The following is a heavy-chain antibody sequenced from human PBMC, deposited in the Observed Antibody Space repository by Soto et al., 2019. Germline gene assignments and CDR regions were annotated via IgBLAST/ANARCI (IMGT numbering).Heavy chain of an antibody. V-gene: IGHV3-7*01. CDR1: GFKFSTYW. J-gene: IGHJ3*02. CDR3: AGYNTSRHAVFDI. Sequence: EVQVVESGGGLVQPGGSLRLSCAASGFKFSTYWMSWVRQAPGKGLEWLANIKQDANEMYYVDSVKGRFTISGDSAKNPLFLIMDSLRVEDTAVYYWAGYNTSRHAVFDIWGQGTTVIVSS. D-gene: IGHD1-20*01. CDR2: IKQDANEM.